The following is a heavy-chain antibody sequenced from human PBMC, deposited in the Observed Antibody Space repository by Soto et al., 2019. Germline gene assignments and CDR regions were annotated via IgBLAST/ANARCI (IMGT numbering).Heavy chain of an antibody. Sequence: EIQLLESGGGLARPGGSLRLSCVASGFSFSDYGMSWVRQSPQKTLEWVASISGNKMTTFYPDSVKGRFFIARDNSDHTLRLQMNSLRVDDTAIYYCAKRRLNTITSFSEYLGQGVQVTVSS. V-gene: IGHV3-23*01. CDR1: GFSFSDYG. D-gene: IGHD2-2*01. CDR3: AKRRLNTITSFSEY. CDR2: ISGNKMTT. J-gene: IGHJ1*01.